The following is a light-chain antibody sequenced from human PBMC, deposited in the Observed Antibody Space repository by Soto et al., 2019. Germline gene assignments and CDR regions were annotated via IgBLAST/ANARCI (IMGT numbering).Light chain of an antibody. CDR1: NVGSKS. CDR2: FDS. Sequence: SYELTQAPSVSVAPGKTARITCGGNNVGSKSVYWYQQKPGQAPLLVIYFDSDRPSGIPERFSGSNSGNTATLTISRVEAGDEADYYCQVWDRSSDHYVFGTGTKVTVL. V-gene: IGLV3-21*04. J-gene: IGLJ1*01. CDR3: QVWDRSSDHYV.